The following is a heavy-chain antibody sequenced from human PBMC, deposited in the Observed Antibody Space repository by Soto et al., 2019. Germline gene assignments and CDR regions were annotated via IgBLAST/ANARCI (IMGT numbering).Heavy chain of an antibody. CDR3: ARDLGRSTVTTGNLDY. CDR1: GFTLSSYA. Sequence: GGSLRLSCAASGFTLSSYAMHWVRQAPGKGPEWVAVISYDGGNKYYADSVKGRFTISRDDSKNTLYLQMNSLRGEDTAVYYCARDLGRSTVTTGNLDYWGQGPPVTVSS. CDR2: ISYDGGNK. J-gene: IGHJ4*02. V-gene: IGHV3-30-3*01. D-gene: IGHD4-4*01.